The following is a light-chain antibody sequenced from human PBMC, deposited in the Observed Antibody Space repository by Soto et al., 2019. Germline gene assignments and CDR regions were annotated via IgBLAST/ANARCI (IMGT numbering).Light chain of an antibody. J-gene: IGKJ1*01. CDR3: QQYGSSRT. V-gene: IGKV3-20*01. CDR2: GAS. Sequence: EIVLTQSPGTLSLSPGEGATLSCRASQSVSSSYLAWYQQKPGQAPRLLIYGASSRATGIPDRFSGSGSGTDFTLTISRLEPEDFAVYYCQQYGSSRTFGQGTKVDTK. CDR1: QSVSSSY.